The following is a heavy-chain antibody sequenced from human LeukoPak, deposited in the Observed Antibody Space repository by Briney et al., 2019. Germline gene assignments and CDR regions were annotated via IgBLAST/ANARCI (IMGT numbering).Heavy chain of an antibody. J-gene: IGHJ5*02. D-gene: IGHD1-26*01. CDR1: GYTFTGYY. V-gene: IGHV1-2*02. CDR3: ARSPQWELLNWFDP. Sequence: ASVKVSCKASGYTFTGYYVQWVRQAPGQGLEWMGWINPNSGGTDFAQKFQGRVTMTRDTSISTAYMELSRLRSDDTAVYYCARSPQWELLNWFDPWGQGTLVIVSS. CDR2: INPNSGGT.